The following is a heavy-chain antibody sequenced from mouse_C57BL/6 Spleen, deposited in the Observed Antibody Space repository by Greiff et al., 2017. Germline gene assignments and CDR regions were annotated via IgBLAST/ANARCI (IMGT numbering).Heavy chain of an antibody. CDR2: IYPSDSET. J-gene: IGHJ2*01. V-gene: IGHV1-61*01. Sequence: QVQLQQPGAELVRPGSSVKLSCKASGYTFTSYWMDWVKQRPGQGLEWIGNIYPSDSETHYNQKFKDKATLTVDKSSSTAYMQLSSLTSEDSAVYYCARRPYYYGSSYDDYWGQGTTLTVSS. D-gene: IGHD1-1*01. CDR3: ARRPYYYGSSYDDY. CDR1: GYTFTSYW.